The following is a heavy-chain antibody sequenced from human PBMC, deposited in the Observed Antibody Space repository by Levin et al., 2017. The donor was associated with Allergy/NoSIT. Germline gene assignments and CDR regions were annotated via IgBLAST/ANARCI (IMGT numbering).Heavy chain of an antibody. V-gene: IGHV4-59*01. CDR3: ARFVWGSYRGFDY. CDR1: GGSISSDN. Sequence: SETLSLTCTVSGGSISSDNWSWIRQPPGKGLEWIGYIYDTGNTNYNPSLKSRVTLSVDTSKNQFSLKLSSVTPADTAVYYCARFVWGSYRGFDYWGQATLVTVSS. J-gene: IGHJ4*02. CDR2: IYDTGNT. D-gene: IGHD3-16*02.